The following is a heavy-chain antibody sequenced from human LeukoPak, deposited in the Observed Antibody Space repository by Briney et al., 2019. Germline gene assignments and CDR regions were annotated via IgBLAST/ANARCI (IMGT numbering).Heavy chain of an antibody. CDR1: AYTFTSYN. Sequence: GASVKVSCKASAYTFTSYNINWVRQATGQGLEWMGWMNPNSGNTGYAQKFQGRVTMTRNTSISTAYMELSSLRSEDTAVYYCARELLYCSGGSCYSPLGYWGQGTLVTVSS. CDR3: ARELLYCSGGSCYSPLGY. J-gene: IGHJ4*02. V-gene: IGHV1-8*01. CDR2: MNPNSGNT. D-gene: IGHD2-15*01.